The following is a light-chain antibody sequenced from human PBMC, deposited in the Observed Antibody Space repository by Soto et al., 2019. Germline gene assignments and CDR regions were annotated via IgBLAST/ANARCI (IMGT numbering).Light chain of an antibody. V-gene: IGLV2-8*01. CDR1: SSDIGAYNY. CDR2: EVS. Sequence: QSALTQPPSASGSPGQSVTISCTGTSSDIGAYNYVSWFQQHPGEAPKLIISEVSKRPSGVPARFSGSKSGNTASLTVSGLQAEDEAHYYCSSYAPGNFVLFGGGTKVTVL. J-gene: IGLJ2*01. CDR3: SSYAPGNFVL.